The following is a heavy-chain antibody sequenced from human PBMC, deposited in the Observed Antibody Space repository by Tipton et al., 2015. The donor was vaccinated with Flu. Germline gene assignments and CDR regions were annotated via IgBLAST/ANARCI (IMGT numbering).Heavy chain of an antibody. Sequence: TLSLTCTVSGYSISSGYYWGWIRQHPGKGLEWIGSIYHSGSTYYNPSLKSRVTISVDTSKNQFSLKLSTVTAAVTAVYYCAGGPEQWLVNPHDFGYWGQGTLVTVSS. V-gene: IGHV4-38-2*02. CDR1: GYSISSGYY. D-gene: IGHD6-19*01. CDR3: AGGPEQWLVNPHDFGY. J-gene: IGHJ4*02. CDR2: IYHSGST.